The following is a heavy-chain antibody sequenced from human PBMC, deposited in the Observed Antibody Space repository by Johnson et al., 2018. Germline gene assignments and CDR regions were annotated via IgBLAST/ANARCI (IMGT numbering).Heavy chain of an antibody. CDR3: ARMAGAFDI. CDR1: GFTFSSYG. V-gene: IGHV3-30*03. D-gene: IGHD5-24*01. CDR2: ISYDGGNK. Sequence: VQLVEAGGGVVEPGRSLRLSCAASGFTFSSYGMHWVRQAPGQVLEWVAVISYDGGNKYYADSVTGRFTSSRDNSTNTLYLQMNSPRAQDTAVYYCARMAGAFDIWGQGTMVTVSS. J-gene: IGHJ3*02.